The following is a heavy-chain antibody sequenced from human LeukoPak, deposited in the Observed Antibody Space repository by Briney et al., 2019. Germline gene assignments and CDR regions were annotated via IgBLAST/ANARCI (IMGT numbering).Heavy chain of an antibody. V-gene: IGHV4-34*01. CDR3: ARAGYSYGNWFDP. Sequence: SETLSLTCAVYGGSFSGYYWSWICQPPGKGLEWIGEINHSGSTNYNPSLKSRVTTSVDTSKNQFSLKLSSVTAADTAVYYCARAGYSYGNWFDPWGQGTLVTVSS. D-gene: IGHD5-18*01. CDR2: INHSGST. J-gene: IGHJ5*02. CDR1: GGSFSGYY.